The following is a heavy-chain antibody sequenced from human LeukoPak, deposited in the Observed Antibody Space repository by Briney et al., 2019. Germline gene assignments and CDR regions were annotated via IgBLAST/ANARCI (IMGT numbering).Heavy chain of an antibody. Sequence: GGSLILSCAASGFTFSSYAMSWVRQAPGKGLEWVSAISITVGGTYYADSVKGRFTISRDNSKNTLYLQMNSLSAEDTAVYYCAKRSHMLGATNPNYYFDHWGQGTLVTVSP. J-gene: IGHJ4*02. V-gene: IGHV3-23*01. CDR3: AKRSHMLGATNPNYYFDH. D-gene: IGHD1-26*01. CDR1: GFTFSSYA. CDR2: ISITVGGT.